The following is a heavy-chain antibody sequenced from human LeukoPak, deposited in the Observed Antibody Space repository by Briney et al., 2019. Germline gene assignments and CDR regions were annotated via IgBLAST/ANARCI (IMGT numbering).Heavy chain of an antibody. CDR1: GYTFTSYG. Sequence: GASVKVSCKASGYTFTSYGISRVRQAPGQGLEWMGWISAYNGNTNYAQKLQGRVTMTTDTSTSTAYMELRSLRSDDTAVYYCARWASGYCSGGSCYSSDYWGQGTLVTVSS. D-gene: IGHD2-15*01. J-gene: IGHJ4*02. CDR2: ISAYNGNT. V-gene: IGHV1-18*01. CDR3: ARWASGYCSGGSCYSSDY.